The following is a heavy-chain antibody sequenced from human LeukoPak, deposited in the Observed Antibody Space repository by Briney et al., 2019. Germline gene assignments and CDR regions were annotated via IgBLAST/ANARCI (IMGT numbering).Heavy chain of an antibody. J-gene: IGHJ4*02. CDR3: ARPHGDPLGY. Sequence: QPGGSLRLSCAASGFTFSSYAMSWVRQAPGKGLEWVSVIYSGGSTYYADSVKGRFTISRDNSKNTLYLQMNSLRAEDTAVYYCARPHGDPLGYWGQGTLVTVSS. CDR1: GFTFSSYA. CDR2: IYSGGST. D-gene: IGHD4-17*01. V-gene: IGHV3-66*04.